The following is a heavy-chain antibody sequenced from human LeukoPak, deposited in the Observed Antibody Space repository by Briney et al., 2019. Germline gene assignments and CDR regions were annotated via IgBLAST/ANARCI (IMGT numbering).Heavy chain of an antibody. J-gene: IGHJ4*02. Sequence: PSETLSLTCTVSGGSISSGSYYWGWIRQPAGKGLERIGRIYTSGSTNYNPSLKRRVTISVDTSKNQFSLRLSSVTAADTAVYYCAREGVTVPAYYWGQGTLVTVSS. D-gene: IGHD2-2*01. CDR3: AREGVTVPAYY. CDR2: IYTSGST. CDR1: GGSISSGSYY. V-gene: IGHV4-61*02.